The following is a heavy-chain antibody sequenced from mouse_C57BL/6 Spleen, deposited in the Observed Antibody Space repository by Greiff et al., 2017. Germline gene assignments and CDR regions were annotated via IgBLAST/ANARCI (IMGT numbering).Heavy chain of an antibody. J-gene: IGHJ3*01. Sequence: VQLQQSGPELVKPGASVKISCKASGYAFSSSWMNWVKQRPGKGLEWIGRIYPGDGDTNYNGKFKGKATLTADKSSSTAYMQLSSLTSEDSAVYFCAQSSAWFAYWGKGTLVTVSA. D-gene: IGHD1-3*01. CDR3: AQSSAWFAY. CDR1: GYAFSSSW. V-gene: IGHV1-82*01. CDR2: IYPGDGDT.